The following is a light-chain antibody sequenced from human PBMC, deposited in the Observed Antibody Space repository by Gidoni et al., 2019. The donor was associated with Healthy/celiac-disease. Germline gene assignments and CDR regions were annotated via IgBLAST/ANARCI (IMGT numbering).Light chain of an antibody. Sequence: QSALTQPASVSGSPGQSISISCTGTRSDVGGYNYVSWYPQHPGNAPTLVIYDVTNRPSGVSNRFSGSKSGNTASLTISGLQAEDEADYYCSSYTSSSTLVFGGGTKLTVL. J-gene: IGLJ2*01. V-gene: IGLV2-14*03. CDR1: RSDVGGYNY. CDR3: SSYTSSSTLV. CDR2: DVT.